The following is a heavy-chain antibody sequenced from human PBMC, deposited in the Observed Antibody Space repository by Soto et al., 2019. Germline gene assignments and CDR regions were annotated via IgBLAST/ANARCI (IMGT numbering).Heavy chain of an antibody. Sequence: QVQLQESGPGLVKPSGTLSLTCAVSGDSISSSNWWSWVRQSPEKGLEWIGHIFHSGSTNYNPSLKSRVTISVDKSQNQFSLKMNSVTAADTAVYYCAREEGDGNYYYYGVDVWGQGTTVTVS. CDR2: IFHSGST. J-gene: IGHJ6*02. D-gene: IGHD2-21*02. CDR3: AREEGDGNYYYYGVDV. V-gene: IGHV4-4*02. CDR1: GDSISSSNW.